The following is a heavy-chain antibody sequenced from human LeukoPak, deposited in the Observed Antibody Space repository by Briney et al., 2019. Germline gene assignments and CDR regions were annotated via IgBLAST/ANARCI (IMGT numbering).Heavy chain of an antibody. CDR3: ARDSIVVVPAAQKSYYYGMDV. V-gene: IGHV1-18*01. CDR1: GYTFTSYG. J-gene: IGHJ6*02. CDR2: ISAYNGNT. D-gene: IGHD2-2*01. Sequence: ASVKVSCKASGYTFTSYGISWVRQAPGQGLEWMGWISAYNGNTNYAQKLQGRVTMTTDTSTSTAYMELRSLRSDDTAVYYCARDSIVVVPAAQKSYYYGMDVWGQGTTVTVSS.